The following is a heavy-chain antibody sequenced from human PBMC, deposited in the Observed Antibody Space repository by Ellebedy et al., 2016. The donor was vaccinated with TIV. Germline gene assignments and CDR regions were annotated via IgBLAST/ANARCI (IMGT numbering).Heavy chain of an antibody. D-gene: IGHD3-22*01. Sequence: PGGSLRLSCAASGFTFSSYAMSWVRQAPGKGLEWVSALSGSGYSTYYADSVKGRFTISRDNSKDTLYLQMNSLRAEDTAVYFCARSYDSSGYYRRGFDIWGQGTMVTVSS. CDR1: GFTFSSYA. J-gene: IGHJ3*02. CDR3: ARSYDSSGYYRRGFDI. V-gene: IGHV3-23*01. CDR2: LSGSGYST.